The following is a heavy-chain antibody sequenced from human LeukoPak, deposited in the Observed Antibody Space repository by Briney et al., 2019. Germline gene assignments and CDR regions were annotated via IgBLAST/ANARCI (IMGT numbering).Heavy chain of an antibody. D-gene: IGHD3-10*01. CDR2: IYYSGST. V-gene: IGHV4-59*08. J-gene: IGHJ4*02. CDR3: ARRLLYGSLDY. CDR1: GGSISSYY. Sequence: PSETLSLTCTVSGGSISSYYWSWIRQPPGKGLEWIGYIYYSGSTNYNPSLKSRVTISVDTSKNQFSLKLSSVTAADTAVYYCARRLLYGSLDYWGQGTLVTVSS.